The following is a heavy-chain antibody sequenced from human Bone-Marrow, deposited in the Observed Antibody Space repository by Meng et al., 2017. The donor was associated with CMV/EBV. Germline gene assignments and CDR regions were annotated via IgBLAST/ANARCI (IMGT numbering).Heavy chain of an antibody. D-gene: IGHD6-6*01. V-gene: IGHV4-39*01. CDR2: VYYSTST. CDR1: GGSISSSIYY. Sequence: SETLSLTCTVSGGSISSSIYYWGWLRQPPGKGLEWIGSVYYSTSTYYNPSLKSRVTISVDTSQNQFSLKLPAMTAADTAVYYCASSRYSSSLWFDYWGQGTPVTVSS. J-gene: IGHJ4*02. CDR3: ASSRYSSSLWFDY.